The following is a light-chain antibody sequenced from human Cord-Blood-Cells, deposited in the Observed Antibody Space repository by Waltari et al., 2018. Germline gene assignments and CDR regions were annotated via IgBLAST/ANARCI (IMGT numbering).Light chain of an antibody. CDR2: GAS. CDR3: QQYNNWPLYS. J-gene: IGKJ2*03. Sequence: IVMTQSPATQSASPGERATPSCRASQRVSSYLAWYQQKPGQAPRLLIYGASSRATGIPARFSGSGSGTEFTLTISSLQSEDFAVYYCQQYNNWPLYSFGQGTKLEIK. CDR1: QRVSSY. V-gene: IGKV3-15*01.